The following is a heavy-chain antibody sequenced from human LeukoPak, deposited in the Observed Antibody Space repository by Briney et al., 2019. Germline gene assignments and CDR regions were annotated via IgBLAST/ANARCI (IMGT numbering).Heavy chain of an antibody. D-gene: IGHD1-20*01. J-gene: IGHJ4*02. Sequence: GGSLRLSCAASDFTFSSCGMYWVRQAPGKGLEWVAAISNDGSGTHYGDSVKGRFTISRDNSKNALYLQMNSLRADDTAMYHCAKSKYNWNDRAYFERWGQGTLVTVSS. V-gene: IGHV3-30*18. CDR1: DFTFSSCG. CDR2: ISNDGSGT. CDR3: AKSKYNWNDRAYFER.